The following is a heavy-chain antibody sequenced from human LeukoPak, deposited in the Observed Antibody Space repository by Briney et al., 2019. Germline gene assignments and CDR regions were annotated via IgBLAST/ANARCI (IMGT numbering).Heavy chain of an antibody. V-gene: IGHV4-38-2*02. J-gene: IGHJ5*02. D-gene: IGHD1-14*01. CDR3: ARGSRRGWFDP. CDR2: IYHSGST. Sequence: SETLSLTCTVSGYSISSGYYWGWIRQPPGKGLEWIGSIYHSGSTYYNPSLKSRVTISVDTSKNQFSLKLRSVTAADTAVYYCARGSRRGWFDPWGQGTLVTVSS. CDR1: GYSISSGYY.